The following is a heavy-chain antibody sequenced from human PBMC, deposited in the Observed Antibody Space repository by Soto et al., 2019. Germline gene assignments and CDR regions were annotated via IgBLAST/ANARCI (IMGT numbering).Heavy chain of an antibody. CDR1: GGTFSSYA. CDR3: ARRGEAGSWSSDYYFYMDV. CDR2: MIPVFGST. V-gene: IGHV1-69*01. J-gene: IGHJ6*02. Sequence: QVRLVQSGAEVKKPGSSVKVSCKASGGTFSSYAISWVRQAPGQGLEWMAGMIPVFGSTHYTKNFQGRVTVTAAESTSTACLEVSSLRSVETAVYYCARRGEAGSWSSDYYFYMDVWGQGTTVIVSS. D-gene: IGHD6-13*01.